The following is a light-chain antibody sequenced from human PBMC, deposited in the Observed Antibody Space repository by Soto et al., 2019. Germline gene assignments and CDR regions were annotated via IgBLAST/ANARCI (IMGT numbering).Light chain of an antibody. CDR1: QSVSSSY. Sequence: EIVLTLSPGTLSLSTGERATLSCRASQSVSSSYLAWYQQKPGQAPRLLIYGASSRATGIPDRFSGSGSGTDFTLTISRLEPEDFAVYYCQQYGSSPTFGQGTRLEIK. V-gene: IGKV3-20*01. J-gene: IGKJ5*01. CDR2: GAS. CDR3: QQYGSSPT.